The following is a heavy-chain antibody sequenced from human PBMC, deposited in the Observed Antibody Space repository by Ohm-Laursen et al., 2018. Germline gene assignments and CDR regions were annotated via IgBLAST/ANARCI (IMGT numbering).Heavy chain of an antibody. CDR2: IYYSGST. D-gene: IGHD1-14*01. J-gene: IGHJ6*02. V-gene: IGHV4-59*07. CDR1: GGSISSYY. CDR3: ASTGLRGGYYGMDV. Sequence: SDTLSLTCTVSGGSISSYYWSWIRQPPGKGLEWIGYIYYSGSTNYNPSLKSRVTISVDTSKNQFSLKLSSVTAADTAVYYCASTGLRGGYYGMDVWGQGTTVTVSS.